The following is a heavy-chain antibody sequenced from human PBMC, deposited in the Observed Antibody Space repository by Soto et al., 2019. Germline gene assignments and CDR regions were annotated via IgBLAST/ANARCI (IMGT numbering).Heavy chain of an antibody. CDR1: GFTFTSSA. CDR3: ARGWFLGYYGMDV. CDR2: IVVGSGNT. D-gene: IGHD3-3*01. Sequence: GASVKVSCKASGFTFTSSAVQWVRQARGQRLEWIGWIVVGSGNTNYAQKFQERVTITRDMSTSTAYMELSSLRAEDTAVYYCARGWFLGYYGMDVWGQGTTVTVSS. J-gene: IGHJ6*02. V-gene: IGHV1-58*01.